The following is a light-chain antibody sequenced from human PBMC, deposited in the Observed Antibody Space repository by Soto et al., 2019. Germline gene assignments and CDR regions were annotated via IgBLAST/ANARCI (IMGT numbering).Light chain of an antibody. Sequence: AIRMTQYTSSLSASIGDIVTITCLASQGIISYLAWYQQKPGKAPKLLIYAASTLQSGVPSRFSGSGSGTDFTLTISCLQSEDFATYYCQQYYSYPWTFGQGTKVDI. CDR3: QQYYSYPWT. V-gene: IGKV1-8*01. J-gene: IGKJ1*01. CDR1: QGIISY. CDR2: AAS.